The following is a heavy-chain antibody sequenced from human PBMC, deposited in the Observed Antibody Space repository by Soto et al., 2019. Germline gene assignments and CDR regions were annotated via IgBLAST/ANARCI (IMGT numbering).Heavy chain of an antibody. Sequence: PGGSLRLSCAASGFTFSDYYMSWIRQAPGKGLEWVSYISSSGSTIYYADSVKGRFTISRDNAKNSLYLQMNSLRAEDTAVYYCARAAIRFPAAGMYNWFDPWGQGTLVTVSS. V-gene: IGHV3-11*01. CDR3: ARAAIRFPAAGMYNWFDP. CDR2: ISSSGSTI. D-gene: IGHD2-2*01. J-gene: IGHJ5*02. CDR1: GFTFSDYY.